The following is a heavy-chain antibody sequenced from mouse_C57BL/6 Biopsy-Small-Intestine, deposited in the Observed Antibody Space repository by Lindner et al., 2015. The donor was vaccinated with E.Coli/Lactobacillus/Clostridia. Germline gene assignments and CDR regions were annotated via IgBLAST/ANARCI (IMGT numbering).Heavy chain of an antibody. Sequence: VQLQESGPELVKPGASVKISCKASGYAFSSSWMNWVKQRPGKGLEWIGRIYTGDGDTDYNGKFQGKATLTADKSSSTAYMYLSNLTSEDSAVYFCARGYGSSSCNDYWGQGTTLTVSS. D-gene: IGHD1-1*01. CDR1: GYAFSSSW. CDR3: ARGYGSSSCNDY. CDR2: IYTGDGDT. V-gene: IGHV1-82*01. J-gene: IGHJ2*01.